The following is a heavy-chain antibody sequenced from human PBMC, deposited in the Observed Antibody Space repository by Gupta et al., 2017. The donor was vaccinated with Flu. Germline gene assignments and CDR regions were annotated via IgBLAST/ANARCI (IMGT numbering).Heavy chain of an antibody. CDR2: IYYSGST. V-gene: IGHV4-59*01. CDR1: VASFVSYY. J-gene: IGHJ6*02. CDR3: ARDHPISEHYYYYGMDV. Sequence: LHFRGPAPGLVSPSETLSLPAPSPVASFVSYYWSWIRQPPGKGLEWIGYIYYSGSTNYNPSLKSRVTISVDTSKNQFSLKLSSVTAADTAVYYCARDHPISEHYYYYGMDVWGQGTTVTVSS. D-gene: IGHD3-9*01.